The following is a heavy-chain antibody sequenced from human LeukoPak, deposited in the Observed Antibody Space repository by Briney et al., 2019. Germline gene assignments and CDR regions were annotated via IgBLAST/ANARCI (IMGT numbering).Heavy chain of an antibody. V-gene: IGHV4-31*03. J-gene: IGHJ4*02. Sequence: SQTLSLTCTVSGGSINSGGYYWNWIRQHPGKGLEWIGYIYYTGRTSYNPSLKSRVTISVDTSKNQFSLKLSSVTAADTAVYYCARGKRGYSSSWYDYWGQGTLVTVSS. CDR1: GGSINSGGYY. CDR2: IYYTGRT. D-gene: IGHD6-13*01. CDR3: ARGKRGYSSSWYDY.